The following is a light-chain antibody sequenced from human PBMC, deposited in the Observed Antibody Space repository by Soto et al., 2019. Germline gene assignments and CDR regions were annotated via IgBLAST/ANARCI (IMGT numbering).Light chain of an antibody. CDR1: ESVAGN. CDR2: AAS. CDR3: QQYFRWPPWT. V-gene: IGKV3-15*01. Sequence: VLMTQSPVIVSVSPGERATLSCRASESVAGNLAWYQLRPGQAPRLLIYAASTRAPGIPPRFSGSGSGTEFTLTISSLQSEDFAIYYCQQYFRWPPWTFGQGTKVDIK. J-gene: IGKJ1*01.